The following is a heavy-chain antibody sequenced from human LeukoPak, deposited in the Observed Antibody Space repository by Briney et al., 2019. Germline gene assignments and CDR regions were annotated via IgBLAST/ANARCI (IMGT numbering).Heavy chain of an antibody. D-gene: IGHD3-3*01. CDR1: GFIFTNYW. J-gene: IGHJ4*02. CDR3: ATWGSIFGVTFFDY. Sequence: PGGSLRLSCAASGFIFTNYWMTWVRQAPGEGLEWVATIKEDGSDKHYVDSVKGRFTISRDNAKNSLFLQMSSLRADDTAVYYCATWGSIFGVTFFDYWGQGTLVTVSS. CDR2: IKEDGSDK. V-gene: IGHV3-7*01.